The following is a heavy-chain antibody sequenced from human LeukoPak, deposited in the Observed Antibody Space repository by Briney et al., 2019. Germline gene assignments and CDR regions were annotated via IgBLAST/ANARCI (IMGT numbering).Heavy chain of an antibody. CDR1: GGSISSGGYY. D-gene: IGHD5-24*01. CDR2: IYYSGST. J-gene: IGHJ4*02. V-gene: IGHV4-31*03. CDR3: ARGSALDGYDY. Sequence: SQTLSLTCTVSGGSISSGGYYWSWIRQHPGKGLEWIGYIYYSGSTYYNPSLKSRVTISVDTSKNQFSLKLSSGTAADTAVYYCARGSALDGYDYWGRGPLVTVSS.